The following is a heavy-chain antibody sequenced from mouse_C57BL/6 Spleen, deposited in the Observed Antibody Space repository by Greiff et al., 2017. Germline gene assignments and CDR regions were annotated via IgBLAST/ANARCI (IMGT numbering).Heavy chain of an antibody. D-gene: IGHD3-2*02. CDR3: ASEAQATDYYAMDY. V-gene: IGHV1-82*01. CDR1: GYAFSSSW. J-gene: IGHJ4*01. Sequence: QVQLQQSGPELVKPGASVKISCKASGYAFSSSWMNWVKQRPGKGLEWIGRIYPGDGATNYNGKFKGKATLTADKSSSTAYMQLSSLTSEDSAVYCGASEAQATDYYAMDYWGQGTSVTVYS. CDR2: IYPGDGAT.